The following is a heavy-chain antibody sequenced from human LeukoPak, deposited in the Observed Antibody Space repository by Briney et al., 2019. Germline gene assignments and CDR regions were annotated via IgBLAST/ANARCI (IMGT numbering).Heavy chain of an antibody. Sequence: SETLSLTCAVYGGSFSGYYWSWIRQPPGKGLEWIGEINHSGSTNYNPSLKSRVTISVDTSKNQFSLKLSSVTAADTAVYYCASARIRRSGGSCFDYWGQGTLVTVSS. D-gene: IGHD2-15*01. CDR3: ASARIRRSGGSCFDY. J-gene: IGHJ4*02. CDR1: GGSFSGYY. CDR2: INHSGST. V-gene: IGHV4-34*01.